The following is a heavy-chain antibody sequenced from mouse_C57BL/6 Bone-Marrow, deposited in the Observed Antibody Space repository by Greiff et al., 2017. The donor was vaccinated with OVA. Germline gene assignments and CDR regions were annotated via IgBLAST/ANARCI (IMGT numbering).Heavy chain of an antibody. CDR3: ATEYDGPMDY. CDR1: GFNINNTY. D-gene: IGHD2-14*01. CDR2: IDPANGNT. Sequence: VQLQQSVAELVRPGASVTLSCTASGFNINNTYMHWVKQRPEQGLEWIGRIDPANGNTKYAPKFPGKATITADTSSNTAYLQLSSLTSEDTAIYYCATEYDGPMDYWGQGTSVTVSS. J-gene: IGHJ4*01. V-gene: IGHV14-3*01.